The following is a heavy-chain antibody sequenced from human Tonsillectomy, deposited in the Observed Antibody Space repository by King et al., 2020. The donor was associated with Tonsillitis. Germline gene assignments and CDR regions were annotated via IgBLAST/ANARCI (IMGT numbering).Heavy chain of an antibody. CDR1: GGSISTVGYY. Sequence: VQLQESGPGLVKPSQTLSFTCTVSGGSISTVGYYWNWIRQNPGKGLEWIGYISYSGSTYYNPSLKSRVTITVDTSKNQFSLKLSSVTAADTAVYYCASDWGNYGGNSWGQGTLVTVSS. D-gene: IGHD4-23*01. J-gene: IGHJ4*02. CDR2: ISYSGST. CDR3: ASDWGNYGGNS. V-gene: IGHV4-31*03.